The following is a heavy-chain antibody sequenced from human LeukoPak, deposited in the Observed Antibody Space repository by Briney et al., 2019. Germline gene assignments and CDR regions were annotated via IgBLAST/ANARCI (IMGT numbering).Heavy chain of an antibody. V-gene: IGHV1-18*01. Sequence: ASVKVSCKASGYTFTSYGISWVRQAPGQGLEWMGWISAYNGNTNYAQKLQGRVTMTTDTSTSTAYMELRSLRSDDTAVYYCAREVVVVPAARAPAWFDPWGQGTLVTVSS. CDR3: AREVVVVPAARAPAWFDP. CDR1: GYTFTSYG. J-gene: IGHJ5*02. D-gene: IGHD2-2*01. CDR2: ISAYNGNT.